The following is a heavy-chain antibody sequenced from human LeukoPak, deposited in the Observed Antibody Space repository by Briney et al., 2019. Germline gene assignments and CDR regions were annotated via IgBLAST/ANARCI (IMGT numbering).Heavy chain of an antibody. Sequence: SETLSLTCTVSGGSISSYYWSWIRQPPGKGLEWIGYIYYSGSTNYNPSLKSRVTISVDTSKNQFSLKLSSVTAADTAVYYCACLARVRVVYWGQGTLVTVSS. CDR1: GGSISSYY. J-gene: IGHJ4*02. CDR2: IYYSGST. V-gene: IGHV4-59*12. D-gene: IGHD5-12*01. CDR3: ACLARVRVVY.